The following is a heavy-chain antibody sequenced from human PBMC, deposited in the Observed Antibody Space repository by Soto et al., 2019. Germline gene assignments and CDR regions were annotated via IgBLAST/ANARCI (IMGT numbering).Heavy chain of an antibody. V-gene: IGHV1-69*01. CDR2: IIPMFGRT. Sequence: QVQLVQSGAEVKKPGSSVKVSCKASGGTLTRHAISWVRQAPGLGLEWMGVIIPMFGRTYYAQRFEGRVTVTADESTSTLYMELSSLTSEDTAMYYCGRDSYDSSGSVIYGMDVWGQGTTVTVS. D-gene: IGHD3-22*01. CDR3: GRDSYDSSGSVIYGMDV. J-gene: IGHJ6*02. CDR1: GGTLTRHA.